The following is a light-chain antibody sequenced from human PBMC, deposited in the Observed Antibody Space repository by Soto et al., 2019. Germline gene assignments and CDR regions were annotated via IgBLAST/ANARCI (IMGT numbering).Light chain of an antibody. CDR3: QQYGTSSSWT. Sequence: DIVMRQSPATLSVSPWGGATRSCVDSQSISDTLAWYQQKPGQAPRLLIYGASRRATGFPARFSGSGSGTDFTLTITSLEPEDFAVYYCQQYGTSSSWTFGQGTKVDNK. CDR2: GAS. J-gene: IGKJ1*01. V-gene: IGKV3-15*01. CDR1: QSISDT.